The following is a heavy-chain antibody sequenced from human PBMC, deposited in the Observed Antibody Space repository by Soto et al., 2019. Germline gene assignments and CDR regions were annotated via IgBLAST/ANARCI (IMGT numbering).Heavy chain of an antibody. D-gene: IGHD3-3*01. J-gene: IGHJ5*02. CDR2: INHTGGT. CDR3: ATRITVVGLLIPPFDP. Sequence: QVHLQQWGAGLLKPSETLSLTCAVYGGSVNGYYWNWIRQPPGKGLEWIGEINHTGGTHYNPSLKSRVAMSVDTSKNQFSLRLSSVTAADTAIYYCATRITVVGLLIPPFDPWGQGTQVTVSS. V-gene: IGHV4-34*02. CDR1: GGSVNGYY.